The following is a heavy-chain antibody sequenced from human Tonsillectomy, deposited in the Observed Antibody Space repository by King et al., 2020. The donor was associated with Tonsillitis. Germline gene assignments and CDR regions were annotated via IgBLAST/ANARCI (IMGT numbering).Heavy chain of an antibody. J-gene: IGHJ4*02. V-gene: IGHV4-61*02. Sequence: PLQESGPGLVKPSQTLSLTCTVSGDSFSSGFYYWSWIRQSAGEGLEWIGRVYISGSAYYNPSLKSRVTMSVDTSKNRISLKLSSVTAADTAVYYCASARGGNRYDGAGPFGGFDYWGQGSLVTVSS. CDR3: ASARGGNRYDGAGPFGGFDY. D-gene: IGHD3-16*01. CDR2: VYISGSA. CDR1: GDSFSSGFYY.